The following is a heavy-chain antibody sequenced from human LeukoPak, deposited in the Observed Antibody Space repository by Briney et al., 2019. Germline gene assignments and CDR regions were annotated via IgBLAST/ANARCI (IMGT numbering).Heavy chain of an antibody. J-gene: IGHJ4*02. V-gene: IGHV1-2*02. CDR2: INPNSGGT. Sequence: ASVKVSCKASGYTFTGYYMHWVRQAPGQGLEWMGWINPNSGGTNYAQKFQGRVTMTRDTSISTAYMELSRLRSDDTAVYYCARGRVPAGLGDSSGSFDYWGQGTLVTVSS. D-gene: IGHD3-22*01. CDR1: GYTFTGYY. CDR3: ARGRVPAGLGDSSGSFDY.